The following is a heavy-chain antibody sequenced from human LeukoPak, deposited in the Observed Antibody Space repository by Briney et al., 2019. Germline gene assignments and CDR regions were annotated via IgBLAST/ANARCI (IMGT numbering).Heavy chain of an antibody. CDR2: ISYDGSNK. J-gene: IGHJ4*02. Sequence: GGSLRLSCAASGFTFSSYAMHWVRQAPGKGLEWVAVISYDGSNKYYADSVKGRFAISRDNSKNTLYLQMNSLRAEDTAVYYCARDPAIHDSSGYYPEVVLDYWGQGTLVTVSS. D-gene: IGHD3-22*01. CDR1: GFTFSSYA. V-gene: IGHV3-30*09. CDR3: ARDPAIHDSSGYYPEVVLDY.